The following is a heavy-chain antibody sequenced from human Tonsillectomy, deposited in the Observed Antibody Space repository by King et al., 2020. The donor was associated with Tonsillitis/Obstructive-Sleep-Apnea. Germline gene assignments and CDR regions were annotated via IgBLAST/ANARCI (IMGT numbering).Heavy chain of an antibody. Sequence: VQLQQWGAGLLKPSETLSLTCAVYGGSFSGYYWSRIRQPPGKGLEWIGEINHSGSTNYNPSLKSRVTISVDTSKNQFSLKLSSVPAADTAVYYCARVIVVPAASRRYYMDVWGKGTTVTVSS. CDR1: GGSFSGYY. CDR3: ARVIVVPAASRRYYMDV. D-gene: IGHD2-2*01. J-gene: IGHJ6*03. V-gene: IGHV4-34*01. CDR2: INHSGST.